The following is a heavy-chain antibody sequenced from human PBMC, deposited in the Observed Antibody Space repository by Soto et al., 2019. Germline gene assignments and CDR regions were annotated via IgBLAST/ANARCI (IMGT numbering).Heavy chain of an antibody. CDR3: ARHICSSTSCYQDGMDF. V-gene: IGHV4-30-4*01. J-gene: IGHJ6*02. CDR1: GGSISSGDYY. CDR2: IYYSGRT. D-gene: IGHD2-2*01. Sequence: QVQLQESGPGLVKPSQTLSLTCTVSGGSISSGDYYWRWIRQPPRKGLEWIGYIYYSGRTYYNPSLLRRVTISVDTFKHQFSLKLSSVTAADTAVYYCARHICSSTSCYQDGMDFWCQGTTVTVSS.